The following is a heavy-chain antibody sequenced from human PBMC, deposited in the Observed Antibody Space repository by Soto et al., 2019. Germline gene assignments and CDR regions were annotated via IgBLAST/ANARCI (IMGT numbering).Heavy chain of an antibody. D-gene: IGHD1-26*01. CDR3: ARDMGYLVVGAGFDY. J-gene: IGHJ4*02. V-gene: IGHV1-69*13. CDR1: GGTFSSYA. Sequence: GASVKVSCKASGGTFSSYAISWVRQAPGQGLEWMGGIIPIFGTANYAQKFQGRVTITADESTSTAYMELSSLRSEDTAVYYCARDMGYLVVGAGFDYWGQGTLVTVSS. CDR2: IIPIFGTA.